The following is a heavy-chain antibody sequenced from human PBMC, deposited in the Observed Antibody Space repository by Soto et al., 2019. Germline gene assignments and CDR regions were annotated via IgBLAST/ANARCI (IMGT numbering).Heavy chain of an antibody. CDR2: IRGFSPYT. V-gene: IGHV3-21*01. J-gene: IGHJ6*02. D-gene: IGHD3-10*01. Sequence: VGSLRLSCISSGFTFRTYTMNWVRQAPGKGLEWVSGIRGFSPYTFYAESVKGRFTISRDNAKNSLDLQMDSLRAEDTAVYYCARDRGYDAHDYYYNAMDVWGQGTTVTVT. CDR3: ARDRGYDAHDYYYNAMDV. CDR1: GFTFRTYT.